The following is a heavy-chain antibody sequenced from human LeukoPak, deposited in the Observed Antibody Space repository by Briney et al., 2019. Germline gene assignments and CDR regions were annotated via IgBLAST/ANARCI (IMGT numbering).Heavy chain of an antibody. Sequence: SETLSLTCTVSGGSISSGDRYWIWIRQSPGKGLEWIGYIYSTGNTYYNPSLKSRVIISVDTSKHHFSLELNSVTAADTAVYYCARDSYSYGYGGFDYWGQGILVTVSS. J-gene: IGHJ4*02. CDR1: GGSISSGDRY. D-gene: IGHD5-18*01. CDR2: IYSTGNT. V-gene: IGHV4-30-4*01. CDR3: ARDSYSYGYGGFDY.